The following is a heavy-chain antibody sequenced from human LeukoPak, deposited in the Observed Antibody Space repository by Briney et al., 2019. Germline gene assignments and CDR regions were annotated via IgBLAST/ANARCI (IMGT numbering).Heavy chain of an antibody. CDR2: INPNSGGT. J-gene: IGHJ4*02. CDR3: ARDQVIQLWPTYYFDY. CDR1: GYTFTGYY. D-gene: IGHD5-18*01. V-gene: IGHV1-2*02. Sequence: GASVKVSCKASGYTFTGYYMHWVRQAPGQGLEWMGWINPNSGGTNYAQKFQGRVTMTRDTSISTAYMELSRLRSDDTAVYYCARDQVIQLWPTYYFDYWGQGTLVTVSS.